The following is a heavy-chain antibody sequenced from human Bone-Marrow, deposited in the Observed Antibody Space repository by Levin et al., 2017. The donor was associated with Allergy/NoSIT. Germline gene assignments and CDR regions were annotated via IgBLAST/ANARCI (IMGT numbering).Heavy chain of an antibody. CDR1: GFAFSISA. CDR3: AKTGGNIAVVPGATTYYYYYAMDV. D-gene: IGHD2-2*01. CDR2: ITGSGDTT. V-gene: IGHV3-23*01. J-gene: IGHJ6*02. Sequence: GESLKISCAASGFAFSISAMTWVRQAPGKGLEWVSGITGSGDTTYYADSVRGRFTISRDNSKNTLYLQMNSLRAEDTAIYYCAKTGGNIAVVPGATTYYYYYAMDVWGQGTTVTVSS.